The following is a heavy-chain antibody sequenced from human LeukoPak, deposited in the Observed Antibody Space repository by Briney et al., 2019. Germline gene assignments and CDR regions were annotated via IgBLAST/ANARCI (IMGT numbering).Heavy chain of an antibody. V-gene: IGHV3-23*01. CDR3: AREMYSSRWD. J-gene: IGHJ4*02. CDR1: GFTFSSYA. D-gene: IGHD6-13*01. Sequence: GGSLRLSCAASGFTFSSYAMSWVRQAPGKGLEWVSVVSGSGGNPYYADSVKGRFTISRDNTKNTLYLQLNSLRAEDTAVYYCAREMYSSRWDWGQGTLVTVSS. CDR2: VSGSGGNP.